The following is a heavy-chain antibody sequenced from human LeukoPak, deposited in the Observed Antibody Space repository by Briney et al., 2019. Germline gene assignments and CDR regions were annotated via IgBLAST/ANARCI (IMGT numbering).Heavy chain of an antibody. CDR1: GGSFSGYY. V-gene: IGHV4-34*01. Sequence: SETLSLTCAVYGGSFSGYYWSWIRQPPGKGLEWIGEINHSGSTNYNPSLKSRVTISVDTSKNQFSLKLSSVTAADTAVYYCARRGGLYYYDSSGYRRNWFDPWGQGTLVTVSS. D-gene: IGHD3-22*01. CDR2: INHSGST. CDR3: ARRGGLYYYDSSGYRRNWFDP. J-gene: IGHJ5*02.